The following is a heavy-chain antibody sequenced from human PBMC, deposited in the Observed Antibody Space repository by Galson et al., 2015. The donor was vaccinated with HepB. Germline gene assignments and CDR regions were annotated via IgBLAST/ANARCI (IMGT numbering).Heavy chain of an antibody. Sequence: ETLSLTCTVSGGSISSYYWSWIRQPAGKGLEWIGRIYTSGSTNYNPSLKSRVTMSVDTSKNQFSLKLSSVTAADTAVYYCARGSYYDSSGYFDHDAFDIWGQGTMVTVSS. J-gene: IGHJ3*02. D-gene: IGHD3-22*01. V-gene: IGHV4-4*07. CDR1: GGSISSYY. CDR2: IYTSGST. CDR3: ARGSYYDSSGYFDHDAFDI.